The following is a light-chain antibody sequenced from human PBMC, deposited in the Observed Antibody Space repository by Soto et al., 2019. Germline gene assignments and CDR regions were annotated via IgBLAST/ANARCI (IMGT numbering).Light chain of an antibody. CDR1: SSDVGVYNY. V-gene: IGLV2-14*01. CDR2: EVS. J-gene: IGLJ1*01. CDR3: SSYTSSSTYV. Sequence: QSVLTQPASVSGSPGQSITISCTGTSSDVGVYNYVSWYQQHPGKAPKLMIYEVSNRPSGVSNRFSGSKSGNTASLTISVLQADDEADYYCSSYTSSSTYVFGTGTKLTVL.